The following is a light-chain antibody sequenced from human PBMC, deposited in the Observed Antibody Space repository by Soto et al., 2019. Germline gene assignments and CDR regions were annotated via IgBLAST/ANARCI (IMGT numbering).Light chain of an antibody. Sequence: QSVLTQPPSASGTPGQRVTISCSGSSSNIGSNAVNGYQHLPGTAPKLLIYVNSNRPSGVPDRFSGSKSGTSASLAITGLQAEDEADYYCQSYDSSLLYVFGTGTKLTVL. J-gene: IGLJ1*01. CDR3: QSYDSSLLYV. CDR1: SSNIGSNA. CDR2: VNS. V-gene: IGLV1-40*01.